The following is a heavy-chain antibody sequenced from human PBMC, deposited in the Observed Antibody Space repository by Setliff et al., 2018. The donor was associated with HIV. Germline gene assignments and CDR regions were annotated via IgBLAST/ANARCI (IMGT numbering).Heavy chain of an antibody. Sequence: GASVKVSCKASGGILSTYATIWVRQAPGQGLEWLGGIIPLFGRASYAQKFQGRVTITADESTSTAYMELSSLRSGDTAVYYCARETAPAHYYGSGSYRLHAFDVWGQGTTVTVSS. CDR2: IIPLFGRA. D-gene: IGHD3-10*01. CDR3: ARETAPAHYYGSGSYRLHAFDV. J-gene: IGHJ3*01. V-gene: IGHV1-69*13. CDR1: GGILSTYA.